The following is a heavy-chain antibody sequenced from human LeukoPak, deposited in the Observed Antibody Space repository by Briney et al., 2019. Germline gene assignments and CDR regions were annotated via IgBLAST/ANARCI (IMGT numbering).Heavy chain of an antibody. V-gene: IGHV3-23*01. CDR3: ARDSTILEELRSAFDI. J-gene: IGHJ3*02. Sequence: GGSLRLSCAASGFTFRSYALSWVRQAPRKGLEWVSAISSSGGDTYDSDSVKGRFTIYRDTSKTALYLQMNSLRAEDTDVYYCARDSTILEELRSAFDIWGRGTMVSVS. CDR1: GFTFRSYA. D-gene: IGHD1-26*01. CDR2: ISSSGGDT.